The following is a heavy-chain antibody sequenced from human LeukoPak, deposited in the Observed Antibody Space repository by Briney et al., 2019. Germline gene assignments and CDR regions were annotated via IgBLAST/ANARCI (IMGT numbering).Heavy chain of an antibody. Sequence: ASVKVSCKASGYTFTGYYMHWVRQAPGQGLGWMGWINPNSGGTNYAQKFQGRVTMTRDTSISTAYMELSRLRSDDTAVYYCARETSVGGANCSSTSCYYNWFDPWGQGTLVTVSS. J-gene: IGHJ5*02. CDR3: ARETSVGGANCSSTSCYYNWFDP. V-gene: IGHV1-2*02. D-gene: IGHD2-2*01. CDR2: INPNSGGT. CDR1: GYTFTGYY.